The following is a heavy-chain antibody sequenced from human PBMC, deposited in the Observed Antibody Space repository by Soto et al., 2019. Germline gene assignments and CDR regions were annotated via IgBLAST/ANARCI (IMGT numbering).Heavy chain of an antibody. V-gene: IGHV2-70*11. J-gene: IGHJ6*03. D-gene: IGHD2-2*01. Sequence: SGPTLVNPTQTLTLTCTFSGFSLSTSGMCVSWIRQPPGKALEWLARIDWDDDKYYSTSLKTRLTISKDTSKNQVVLTMTNMDPVDTATYYCARIGGYCSSTSCYGPYYYYYMDVWGKGT. CDR1: GFSLSTSGMC. CDR2: IDWDDDK. CDR3: ARIGGYCSSTSCYGPYYYYYMDV.